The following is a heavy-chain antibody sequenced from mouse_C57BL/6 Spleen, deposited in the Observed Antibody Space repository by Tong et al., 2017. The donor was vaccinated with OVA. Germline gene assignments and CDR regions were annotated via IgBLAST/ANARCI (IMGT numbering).Heavy chain of an antibody. CDR2: INPYNGGT. Sequence: EVQLQESGPELVKPGASVKMSCKASGYTFTDYYMNWVKQSHGKSLEWIGVINPYNGGTSYNQKFKGKATLTVDKSSSTAYMELRSLTSEDTAVYYCARSRGSSSWFAYWGQGTLVTVSA. V-gene: IGHV1-19*01. CDR1: GYTFTDYY. J-gene: IGHJ3*01. D-gene: IGHD1-1*01. CDR3: ARSRGSSSWFAY.